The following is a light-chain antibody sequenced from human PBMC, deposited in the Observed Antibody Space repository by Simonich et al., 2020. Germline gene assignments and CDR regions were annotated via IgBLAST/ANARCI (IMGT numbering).Light chain of an antibody. CDR3: QSYDSSNWV. CDR2: EDN. J-gene: IGLJ3*02. Sequence: NFMLTQPHSVSESPGKTVTISCTRSSGSIASNYVQWYQQRPGSSPTTVIYEDNQRPSGVPYRFSGSSDSSSNSASLTISGLKTEDEADYYCQSYDSSNWVFGGGTKLTVL. CDR1: SGSIASNY. V-gene: IGLV6-57*01.